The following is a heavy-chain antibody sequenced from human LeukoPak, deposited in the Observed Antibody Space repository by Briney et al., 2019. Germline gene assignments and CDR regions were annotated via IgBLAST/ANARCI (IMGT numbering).Heavy chain of an antibody. CDR2: IYYSGTT. J-gene: IGHJ6*02. CDR3: TRVGYSSGWTPFAMAV. D-gene: IGHD6-19*01. V-gene: IGHV4-59*12. Sequence: SETLSLTCTVSGGSISYYYWSWIRQSPGKGLEWIGYIYYSGTTNYNPSLKSRVTISVDTSKNQFSLQLNSVTPEDTAVYYCTRVGYSSGWTPFAMAVWGQGTTVTVSS. CDR1: GGSISYYY.